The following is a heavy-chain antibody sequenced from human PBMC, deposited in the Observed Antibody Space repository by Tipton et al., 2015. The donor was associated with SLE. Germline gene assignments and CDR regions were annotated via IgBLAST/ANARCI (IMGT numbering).Heavy chain of an antibody. CDR1: GVSVTNINNY. J-gene: IGHJ5*02. Sequence: LRLSCTVSGVSVTNINNYWSWIRQSAGKGLEWIGRIYTSGSNKYNPSLKSRVTISLDTSKNQFSLNRSSVTAADTAIYYCARLNLQAWFDPWGQGTLVTVSS. CDR2: IYTSGSN. CDR3: ARLNLQAWFDP. V-gene: IGHV4-61*02.